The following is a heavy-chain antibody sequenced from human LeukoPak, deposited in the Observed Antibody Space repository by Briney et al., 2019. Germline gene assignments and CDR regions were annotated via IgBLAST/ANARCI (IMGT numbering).Heavy chain of an antibody. CDR3: ARPSYSSSFRQDYYFDY. CDR1: GYSFTSYW. V-gene: IGHV5-51*01. Sequence: GESLKISCKGSGYSFTSYWFGWVGQMPGKGLEWMGLIYPGESDTRYSPSFQGQVTISADKSISTAYLQWSSLKASDTAMYYCARPSYSSSFRQDYYFDYWGQGTLVTVSS. CDR2: IYPGESDT. J-gene: IGHJ4*02. D-gene: IGHD6-13*01.